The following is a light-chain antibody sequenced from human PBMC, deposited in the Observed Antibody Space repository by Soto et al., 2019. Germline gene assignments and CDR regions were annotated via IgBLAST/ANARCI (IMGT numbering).Light chain of an antibody. V-gene: IGKV1-27*01. CDR3: QKYNSAPLT. J-gene: IGKJ4*02. CDR1: QGISDY. Sequence: DIQMTQSPSSLSASVGDSVTITCRASQGISDYLAWYQQKPGKVPKLRIYAASTLQSGVPSRFSGSGAGTDVTLTSSSRQPEEIATYYCQKYNSAPLTFGGGTKVEIK. CDR2: AAS.